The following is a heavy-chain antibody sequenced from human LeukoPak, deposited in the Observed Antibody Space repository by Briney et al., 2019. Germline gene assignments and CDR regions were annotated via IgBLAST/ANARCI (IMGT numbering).Heavy chain of an antibody. Sequence: GASVKVSCKASGGTFSSYAISWVRQAPGQGLEWMGGIIPIFGTANYAQKFQGRVTITADESTSTAYMELSSLRSEDTAVYYCARVGSFRRGYCSGGSCYSRVVHWYFDLWGRGTLVTVSS. V-gene: IGHV1-69*13. D-gene: IGHD2-15*01. CDR1: GGTFSSYA. CDR2: IIPIFGTA. CDR3: ARVGSFRRGYCSGGSCYSRVVHWYFDL. J-gene: IGHJ2*01.